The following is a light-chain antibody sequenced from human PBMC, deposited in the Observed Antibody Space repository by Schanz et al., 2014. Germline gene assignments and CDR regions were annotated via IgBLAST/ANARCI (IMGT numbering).Light chain of an antibody. CDR3: SSYTSSSTRV. Sequence: QSALTQPRSVSGSPGQSVTISCTGTSSDVGGSEYVSWYQQHPGKAPKLIIYEVTKRPSGVPDRFSGSKSGNTASLTISGLQSEDEADYYCSSYTSSSTRVFGGGTKLTVL. CDR2: EVT. J-gene: IGLJ2*01. V-gene: IGLV2-11*01. CDR1: SSDVGGSEY.